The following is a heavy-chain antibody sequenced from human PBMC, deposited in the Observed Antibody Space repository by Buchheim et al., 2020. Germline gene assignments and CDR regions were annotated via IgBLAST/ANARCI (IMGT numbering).Heavy chain of an antibody. V-gene: IGHV3-48*01. CDR3: ARASEMTTVTKFDY. Sequence: EVQLVESGGGLVQPGGSLRLSCAGSGFTFSIYNMNWVRQAPGQGLAWVSYIDSSSSIIYYAGSVKGRFTISRYNAKNSLSLQMNSLRAEDTAVYYCARASEMTTVTKFDYWGQGTL. CDR1: GFTFSIYN. J-gene: IGHJ4*02. CDR2: IDSSSSII. D-gene: IGHD4-17*01.